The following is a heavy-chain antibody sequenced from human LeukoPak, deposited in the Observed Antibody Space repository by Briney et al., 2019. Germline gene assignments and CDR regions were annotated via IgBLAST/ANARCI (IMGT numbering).Heavy chain of an antibody. V-gene: IGHV3-48*04. J-gene: IGHJ4*02. CDR3: ARASYDSSGYYYVPFDY. D-gene: IGHD3-22*01. CDR2: ISSSSSTI. Sequence: GSLRLSCAASGFTFSSYSMNWVRQAPGKGLEWVSYISSSSSTIYYADSVKGRFAISRDNAKNSLYLQMNSLRAEDTAVYYCARASYDSSGYYYVPFDYWGQGTLVTVSS. CDR1: GFTFSSYS.